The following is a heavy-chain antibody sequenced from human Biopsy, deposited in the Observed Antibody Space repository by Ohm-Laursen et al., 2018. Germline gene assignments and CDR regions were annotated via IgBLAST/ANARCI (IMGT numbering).Heavy chain of an antibody. J-gene: IGHJ4*02. CDR3: ARGRTGG. CDR1: GFTFSSYS. CDR2: ISSGSSPI. Sequence: GSLRLSRAAPGFTFSSYSMNWVRQAPGKGLEWVSFISSGSSPIYYADSVKGRFTISRDDAKNSLYLQMNSLRAEDTAVYYCARGRTGGWGQGTLVTVSS. D-gene: IGHD1/OR15-1a*01. V-gene: IGHV3-48*01.